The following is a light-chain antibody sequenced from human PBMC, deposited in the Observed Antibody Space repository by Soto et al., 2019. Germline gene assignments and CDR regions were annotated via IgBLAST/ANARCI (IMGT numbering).Light chain of an antibody. CDR2: AAS. V-gene: IGKV3-15*01. Sequence: EIVMTQSPATLSVSPGERATLSCRASQSVSSNLAWYQQKPGQAPRLLIYAASTRPTGIPARFSGSGSGTEFTLTISSLQSEDFAVYYCQQYNNWPQTFGQGTKVDIK. CDR3: QQYNNWPQT. J-gene: IGKJ1*01. CDR1: QSVSSN.